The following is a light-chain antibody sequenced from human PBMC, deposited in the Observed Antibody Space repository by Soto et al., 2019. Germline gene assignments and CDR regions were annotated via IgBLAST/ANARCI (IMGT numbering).Light chain of an antibody. J-gene: IGLJ1*01. Sequence: QSVLTQPASVSGSPEQSITISCTGTSSDVGSYNLVSWYQQHPGKAPKVMIYEATKRPSGVPDRFSASKSGDTASLTVSGLRAEDEADYYCSSYAGSNMGVFGSGTKVTVL. CDR2: EAT. CDR1: SSDVGSYNL. CDR3: SSYAGSNMGV. V-gene: IGLV2-14*02.